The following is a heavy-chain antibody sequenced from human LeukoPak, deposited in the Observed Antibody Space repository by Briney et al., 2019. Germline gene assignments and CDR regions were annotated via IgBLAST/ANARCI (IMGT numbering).Heavy chain of an antibody. V-gene: IGHV3-33*01. D-gene: IGHD1-26*01. CDR3: ATSSGGSDHDYFDY. CDR1: GLPFNTYG. J-gene: IGHJ4*02. CDR2: IWYDGSKK. Sequence: GGSLRLSCAVSGLPFNTYGMHWVRQAPGKGLEWVAVIWYDGSKKYYADSAKGRFTISRDNSKNILYLQMSSLSAEDTAVYYCATSSGGSDHDYFDYWGQGTLVTVSS.